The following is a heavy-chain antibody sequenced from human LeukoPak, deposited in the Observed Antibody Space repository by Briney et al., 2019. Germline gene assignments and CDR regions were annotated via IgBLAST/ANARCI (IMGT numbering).Heavy chain of an antibody. J-gene: IGHJ4*02. CDR2: ISSSSSYI. CDR3: ARDGSGWYSDY. D-gene: IGHD6-19*01. Sequence: GGSLRLSCAASGFTFSNAWMSWVRQAPGKGLEWVSSISSSSSYIYYADSVKGRFTISKDNAKNSLYLQMNSLRAEDTALYHCARDGSGWYSDYWGQGTPVTVSS. V-gene: IGHV3-21*04. CDR1: GFTFSNAW.